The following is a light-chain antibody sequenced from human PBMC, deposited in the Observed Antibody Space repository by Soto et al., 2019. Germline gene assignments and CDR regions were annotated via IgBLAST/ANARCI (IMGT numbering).Light chain of an antibody. J-gene: IGLJ2*01. CDR3: QVWDSSLVV. CDR1: NIGSKN. Sequence: SSELTQPLSVSVALGQTARITCGGNNIGSKNVHWYQQMPGQAPVVVIYRDTNRPSGIPERFSGSSSGNTATLTISRAQAGDEADYYCQVWDSSLVVFGGGTKLTVL. V-gene: IGLV3-9*01. CDR2: RDT.